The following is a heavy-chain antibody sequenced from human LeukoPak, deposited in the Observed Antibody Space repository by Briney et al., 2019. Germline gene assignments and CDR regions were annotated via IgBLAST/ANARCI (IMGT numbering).Heavy chain of an antibody. CDR3: ARGYYDTSGYALDS. D-gene: IGHD3-22*01. CDR1: GGSINSGDHH. Sequence: SETLSLTCTVSGGSINSGDHHWSWIRQPPGKGLEWIGYIYYSGSTYYNPSLKSRVTVSKDTSKNQFSLQLSSVSAAGTAVYYCARGYYDTSGYALDSWGQGTLVTVSS. J-gene: IGHJ4*02. V-gene: IGHV4-30-4*01. CDR2: IYYSGST.